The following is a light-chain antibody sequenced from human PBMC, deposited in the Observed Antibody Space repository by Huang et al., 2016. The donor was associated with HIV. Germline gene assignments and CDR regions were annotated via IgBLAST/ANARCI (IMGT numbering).Light chain of an antibody. CDR1: HTVDMY. V-gene: IGKV1-39*01. CDR2: AAS. Sequence: DIQMTQSPSSLSASIGDRVIMSCRASHTVDMYLNWYNQTTGRAPKLLIYAASNLQSDVPSRFSGTGSGTNFTLTISSLQPEDFVIYFCQQTYNVPRTFGQGTALEIK. J-gene: IGKJ2*01. CDR3: QQTYNVPRT.